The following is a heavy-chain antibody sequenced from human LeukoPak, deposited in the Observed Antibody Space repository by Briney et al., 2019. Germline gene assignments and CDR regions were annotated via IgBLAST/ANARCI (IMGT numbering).Heavy chain of an antibody. Sequence: GGSPRLSCAASGFTFSSYSMNWVRQAPGKGLEWVSSISSSSSYIYYADSVKGRFTISRDNAKNSLYLQMNSLRAEDTAVYYCARSIVGATSPPQNYWGQGTLVTVSS. CDR2: ISSSSSYI. V-gene: IGHV3-21*01. CDR3: ARSIVGATSPPQNY. D-gene: IGHD1-26*01. J-gene: IGHJ4*02. CDR1: GFTFSSYS.